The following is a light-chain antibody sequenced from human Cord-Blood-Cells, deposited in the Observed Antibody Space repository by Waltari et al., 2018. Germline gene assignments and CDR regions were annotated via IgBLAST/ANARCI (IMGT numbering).Light chain of an antibody. Sequence: DIQMTQSPSSLSASVGDRVTITCRASQSINSYLNWYQQKPGKAPKLLIYAASSLQSGVPSRFSGSVSETDFTLTISSLQPEDFATYYCQQSYSTPYTFGQGTKLEIK. CDR1: QSINSY. J-gene: IGKJ2*01. CDR3: QQSYSTPYT. CDR2: AAS. V-gene: IGKV1-39*01.